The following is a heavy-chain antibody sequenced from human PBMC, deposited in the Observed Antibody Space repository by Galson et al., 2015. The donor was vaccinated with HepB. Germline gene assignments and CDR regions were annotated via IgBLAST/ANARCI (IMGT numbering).Heavy chain of an antibody. CDR1: GFTVTINY. D-gene: IGHD4-17*01. Sequence: SLRLSCAASGFTVTINYMSWVRQAPGKGLEWVSVIYNDGSTYYADSVKGRFTISRDNSKNTLYLQLNSVRAEDTAVYYCARDQGDDYVNYYYYPGMDVWGQGTTVTVSS. V-gene: IGHV3-66*02. J-gene: IGHJ6*02. CDR3: ARDQGDDYVNYYYYPGMDV. CDR2: IYNDGST.